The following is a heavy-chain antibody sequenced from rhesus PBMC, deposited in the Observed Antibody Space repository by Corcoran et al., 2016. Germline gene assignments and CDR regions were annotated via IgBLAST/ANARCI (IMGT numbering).Heavy chain of an antibody. Sequence: QVQLQESGPAVVKPSETLSLTCGVSGGSISSGYGWSWIRQPPGKGLALIGYIYGSSGNPYYNPSLKGRVTISEDTAKSQVSLKLSSVTAADTAVYYCARNPPGDYSGSYSFDYWGQGVLVTVSS. CDR1: GGSISSGYG. CDR2: IYGSSGNP. CDR3: ARNPPGDYSGSYSFDY. V-gene: IGHV4S7*01. D-gene: IGHD3-16*01. J-gene: IGHJ4*01.